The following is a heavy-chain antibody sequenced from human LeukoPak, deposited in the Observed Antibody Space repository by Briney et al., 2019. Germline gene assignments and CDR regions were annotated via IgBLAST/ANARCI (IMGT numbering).Heavy chain of an antibody. Sequence: GGSLRLSCAASGFTFSSYGMHWVRQAPGKGLEWVAVIWYDGSNKYYADSVKGRSTISRDNSKNTLYLQMNSLRAEDTAVYYCAREVGATSAFDIWGQGTMVTVSS. J-gene: IGHJ3*02. CDR2: IWYDGSNK. V-gene: IGHV3-33*01. D-gene: IGHD1-26*01. CDR3: AREVGATSAFDI. CDR1: GFTFSSYG.